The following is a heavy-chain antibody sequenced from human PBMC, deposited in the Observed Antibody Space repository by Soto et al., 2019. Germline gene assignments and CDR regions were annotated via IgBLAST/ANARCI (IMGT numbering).Heavy chain of an antibody. CDR3: ARTSYDSSGTAADP. Sequence: QVQLQESGPGMVKPSQTLSLTCTVSGGSISSGNNYWSWFSQHPGKGLEWIGYIYYSGSTYYNPYLKSRVTISVDTSKNQFSLKLTSVTAADTALYYCARTSYDSSGTAADPWGQGTLVTVSS. CDR1: GGSISSGNNY. D-gene: IGHD3-22*01. V-gene: IGHV4-31*03. J-gene: IGHJ5*02. CDR2: IYYSGST.